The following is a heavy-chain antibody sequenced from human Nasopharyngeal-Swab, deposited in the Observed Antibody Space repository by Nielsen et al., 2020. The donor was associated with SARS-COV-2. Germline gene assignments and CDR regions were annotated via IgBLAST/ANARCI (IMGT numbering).Heavy chain of an antibody. CDR3: ARYGFTLETLDY. D-gene: IGHD3-10*01. J-gene: IGHJ4*02. V-gene: IGHV4-4*02. CDR1: GGSISSSNW. Sequence: GSLRLSCAVSGGSISSSNWWRWVRQPPGKGLEWIGEIYHSGSTNYNPSLKSRVTISVDKSKNQFSLKLSSVTAADTAVYYCARYGFTLETLDYWGQGTLVTVSS. CDR2: IYHSGST.